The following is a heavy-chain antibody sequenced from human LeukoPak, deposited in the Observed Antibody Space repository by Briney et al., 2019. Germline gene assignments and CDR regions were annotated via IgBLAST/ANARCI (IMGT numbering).Heavy chain of an antibody. J-gene: IGHJ4*02. V-gene: IGHV3-23*01. CDR3: ARSSGTSGDYFDY. Sequence: SGGSLRLSCAASGFTFSSYAMSWVRQAPGKGLEWVSATSGSGGSTYYADSVKGRFTISRDNSKNTLYLQMNSLRAEDTAVYYCARSSGTSGDYFDYWGQGTLVTVSS. CDR1: GFTFSSYA. CDR2: TSGSGGST. D-gene: IGHD3-10*01.